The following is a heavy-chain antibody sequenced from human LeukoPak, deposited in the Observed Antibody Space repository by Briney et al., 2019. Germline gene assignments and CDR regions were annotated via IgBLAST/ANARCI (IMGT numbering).Heavy chain of an antibody. J-gene: IGHJ4*02. Sequence: PGGSPRLSCAASGFTFSSYSMNWVRQAPGKGLEWVSSISSSSSYIYYADSVKGRFTISRDNAKNSLYLQMNSLRAEDTAVYYCASGGITTFDYWGQGTLVTVSS. CDR3: ASGGITTFDY. CDR2: ISSSSSYI. CDR1: GFTFSSYS. D-gene: IGHD3-10*01. V-gene: IGHV3-21*01.